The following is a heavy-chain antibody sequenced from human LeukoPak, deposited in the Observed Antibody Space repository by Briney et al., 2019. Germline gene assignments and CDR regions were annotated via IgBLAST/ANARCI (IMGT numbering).Heavy chain of an antibody. V-gene: IGHV6-1*01. CDR2: TYYRSKWYN. J-gene: IGHJ4*02. Sequence: SQTLSLTCAISGDSFSSNSGAWNWIRQSPSRGLEWLGRTYYRSKWYNDYAVSVKSRITINPDTSKNQFSLQLNSVTPEDTAVYYCARETKRVGYCSGGSCQNWGQGTLVTVSS. D-gene: IGHD2-15*01. CDR1: GDSFSSNSGA. CDR3: ARETKRVGYCSGGSCQN.